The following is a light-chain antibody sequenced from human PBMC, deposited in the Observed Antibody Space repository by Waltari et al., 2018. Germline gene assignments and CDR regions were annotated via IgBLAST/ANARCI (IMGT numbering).Light chain of an antibody. CDR3: LQDYSYQWT. J-gene: IGKJ1*01. Sequence: AIQMTQSPSSLSASVGDRVTITCRASQGIRNDLGWYQQRPGKAPMLLIYDASSLQTGVPSRFSGSGSGTGFTLTISSLQPEDFGTYYCLQDYSYQWTFGQGTKVEVK. CDR1: QGIRND. CDR2: DAS. V-gene: IGKV1-6*01.